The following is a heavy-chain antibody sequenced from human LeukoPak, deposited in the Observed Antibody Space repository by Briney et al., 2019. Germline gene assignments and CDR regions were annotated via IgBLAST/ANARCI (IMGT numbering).Heavy chain of an antibody. CDR2: INPNSGGT. V-gene: IGHV1-2*02. CDR1: GYTFTGYY. Sequence: ASVKVSCKASGYTFTGYYMHWVRQAPGQGLEWMGWINPNSGGTNYAQKFQGRVTMTMDTSIRTGYMELSRLISDDTAVYYCARIGTISWTSPYWGQGTLVTVSS. D-gene: IGHD6-13*01. J-gene: IGHJ4*02. CDR3: ARIGTISWTSPY.